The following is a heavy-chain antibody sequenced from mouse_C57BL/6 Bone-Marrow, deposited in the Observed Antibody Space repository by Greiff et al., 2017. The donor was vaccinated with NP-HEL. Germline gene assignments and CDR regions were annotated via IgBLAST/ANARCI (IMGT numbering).Heavy chain of an antibody. D-gene: IGHD2-5*01. CDR3: ATYSNYRSFFDY. CDR1: GVTFSSYA. V-gene: IGHV5-4*03. Sequence: EVKLMESGGGLVKPGGSLKLSCAASGVTFSSYAMSWVRQTPEKRLEWVATISDGGSYTYYPDNVKGRFTISRDNAKNNLYLQMSHLKSEDTAMYYCATYSNYRSFFDYWGQGTTLPVSS. CDR2: ISDGGSYT. J-gene: IGHJ2*01.